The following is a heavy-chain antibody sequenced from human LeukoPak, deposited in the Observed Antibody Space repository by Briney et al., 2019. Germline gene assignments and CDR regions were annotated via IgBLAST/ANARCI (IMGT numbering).Heavy chain of an antibody. CDR2: INHSGST. CDR1: GGSFSGYY. J-gene: IGHJ4*02. V-gene: IGHV4-34*01. Sequence: SETLSLTCAVYGGSFSGYYWSWIRQPPGKGLEWIGEINHSGSTNYNPSLKSRVTISVDTSKNQFSLKLSSVTAADTAVYYCASLXGYGSGSYYXXWGQGXLVTVSS. CDR3: ASLXGYGSGSYYXX. D-gene: IGHD3-10*01.